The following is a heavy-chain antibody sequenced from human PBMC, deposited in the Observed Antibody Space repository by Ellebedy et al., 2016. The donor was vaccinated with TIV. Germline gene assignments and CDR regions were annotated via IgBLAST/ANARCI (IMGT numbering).Heavy chain of an antibody. V-gene: IGHV3-21*04. CDR1: GFTFSSYD. J-gene: IGHJ4*02. Sequence: GGSLRLSXAASGFTFSSYDMHWVRQAPGKGLEWVSYISKTGGFIYYSDSVEGRFTISRDNAKNSLYIQMDSLREDDTAVYYCAKDRGGSSSWYWFDDWGQGTLVTVSS. D-gene: IGHD6-13*01. CDR2: ISKTGGFI. CDR3: AKDRGGSSSWYWFDD.